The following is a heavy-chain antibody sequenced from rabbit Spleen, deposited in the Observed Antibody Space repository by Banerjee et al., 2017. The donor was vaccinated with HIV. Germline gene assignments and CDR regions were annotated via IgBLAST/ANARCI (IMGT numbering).Heavy chain of an antibody. CDR1: GFSFSDRKY. J-gene: IGHJ4*01. CDR2: IYAGSSGST. Sequence: EQLVEYGGDLVQPEGSLTLTCKASGFSFSDRKYMCWVRQAPGKGLEWIACIYAGSSGSTYYASWAKGRFTISKTSSTTVTLQMTSLTAADTATYFCARDLVAVIGWNFNLWGPGTLVTVS. V-gene: IGHV1S45*01. CDR3: ARDLVAVIGWNFNL. D-gene: IGHD1-1*01.